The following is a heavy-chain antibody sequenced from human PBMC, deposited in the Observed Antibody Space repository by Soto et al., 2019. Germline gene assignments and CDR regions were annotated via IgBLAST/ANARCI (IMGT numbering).Heavy chain of an antibody. CDR1: GGSISSGGYY. CDR2: IYYSGST. CDR3: ARGLGYCSGGSCYDTRDAFDI. J-gene: IGHJ3*02. D-gene: IGHD2-15*01. V-gene: IGHV4-31*03. Sequence: QVQLQESGPGLVKPSQTLSLTCTVSGGSISSGGYYWSWIRQHPGKGLEWIGYIYYSGSTYYNPSLKSRDTISVDTSKNQFSLKLSSVTAADTAVYYCARGLGYCSGGSCYDTRDAFDIWGQGTMVTVSS.